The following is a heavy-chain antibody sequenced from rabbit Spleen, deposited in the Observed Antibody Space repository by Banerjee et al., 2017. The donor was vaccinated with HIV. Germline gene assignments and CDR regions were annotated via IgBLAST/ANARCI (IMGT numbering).Heavy chain of an antibody. J-gene: IGHJ4*01. CDR2: IDPIFGTT. D-gene: IGHD4-1*01. Sequence: QEQLVESGGGLVQPEGSLTLTCKASGFDFSSYGVSWVRQAPGKGLEWIGYIDPIFGTTAYASWVNDRFPISSHNAQNTLYLQLNSLTAADTATYFCVREVAAKFSLWGPGTLVTVS. CDR3: VREVAAKFSL. V-gene: IGHV1S47*01. CDR1: GFDFSSYG.